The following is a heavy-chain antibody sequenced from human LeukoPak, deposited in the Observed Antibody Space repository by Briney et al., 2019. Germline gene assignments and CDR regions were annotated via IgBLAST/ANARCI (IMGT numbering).Heavy chain of an antibody. D-gene: IGHD1-14*01. CDR3: AKDTSNRKYNWFDP. CDR1: GFTFSSYA. V-gene: IGHV3-23*01. Sequence: GGSLRLSCAASGFTFSSYAMSWVRQAPGKGLEWVSAISGSGGSTYYADSVKGRFTISRDNSKNTLYLQMNRLRAADTAVSYRAKDTSNRKYNWFDPWGQGTLVTVSS. CDR2: ISGSGGST. J-gene: IGHJ5*02.